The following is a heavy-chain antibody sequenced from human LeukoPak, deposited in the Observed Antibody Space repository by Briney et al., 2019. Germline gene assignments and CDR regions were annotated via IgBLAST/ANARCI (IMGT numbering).Heavy chain of an antibody. D-gene: IGHD3-10*01. J-gene: IGHJ5*02. Sequence: SETLSLTCTVSGGSISSYYWSWIRQPPGKGLEWIGYIYYSGSTNYNPSLKSRVTISVDTSKNQFPLKLSSVTAADTAVYYCARAAGVRGVIITGFDPWGQGTLVTVSS. CDR1: GGSISSYY. V-gene: IGHV4-59*01. CDR3: ARAAGVRGVIITGFDP. CDR2: IYYSGST.